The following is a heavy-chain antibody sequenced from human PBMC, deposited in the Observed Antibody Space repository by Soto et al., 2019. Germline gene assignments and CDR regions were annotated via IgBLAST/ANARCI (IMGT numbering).Heavy chain of an antibody. V-gene: IGHV1-69*12. CDR3: ASPPSSSRYYYGMDV. J-gene: IGHJ6*02. Sequence: QVQLVQSGAEVKKPGSSVKVSCKASGGTFSSYAISWVRQAPGQGLEWMGGIIPIFATANYAQKFQGRVTIPADESTSTAYMELRSLRSEDTAVYYCASPPSSSRYYYGMDVWGQGTTVTVSS. CDR2: IIPIFATA. CDR1: GGTFSSYA. D-gene: IGHD6-13*01.